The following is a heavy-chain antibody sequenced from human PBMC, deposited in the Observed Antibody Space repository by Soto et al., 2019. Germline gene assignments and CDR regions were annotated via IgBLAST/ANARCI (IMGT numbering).Heavy chain of an antibody. CDR1: GGTFSSYT. CDR3: ARYWEYGHRKTHYYSHYMDV. J-gene: IGHJ6*03. V-gene: IGHV1-69*02. CDR2: IIPILGIA. Sequence: GASVKVSCKASGGTFSSYTISWVRQAPGQGLEWMGRIIPILGIANYAQKFQGRVTITADKSTSTAYMELSSLRSEDTAVYYCARYWEYGHRKTHYYSHYMDVWGKGTTVTVSS. D-gene: IGHD1-26*01.